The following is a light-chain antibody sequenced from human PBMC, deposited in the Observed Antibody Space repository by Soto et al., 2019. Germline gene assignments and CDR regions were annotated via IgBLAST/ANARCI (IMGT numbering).Light chain of an antibody. J-gene: IGKJ2*03. CDR2: GAS. Sequence: EIVLTQSPGTLSLSPGERATLSCRASQSVSRSHLAWYQQKPGQAPRLLIYGASSRATGIADRFSGSGSGTDISLTISRLEPEDFAVDYCQQYVNSPPYSFGQGTKLEIK. V-gene: IGKV3-20*01. CDR1: QSVSRSH. CDR3: QQYVNSPPYS.